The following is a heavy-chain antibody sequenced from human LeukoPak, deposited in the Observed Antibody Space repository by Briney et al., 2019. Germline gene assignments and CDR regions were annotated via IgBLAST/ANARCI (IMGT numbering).Heavy chain of an antibody. CDR3: ARQRTYYDFWSGYYLQAFDI. CDR1: GGSISSSSYY. Sequence: SETLSLTCTVSGGSISSSSYYWGWIRQPPGKGLEWIGSIYYSGSTYYNPSLKSRVTISVDTSKNHFSLKLSSVTAADTAVYYCARQRTYYDFWSGYYLQAFDIWGQGTMVTVSS. CDR2: IYYSGST. V-gene: IGHV4-39*01. D-gene: IGHD3-3*01. J-gene: IGHJ3*02.